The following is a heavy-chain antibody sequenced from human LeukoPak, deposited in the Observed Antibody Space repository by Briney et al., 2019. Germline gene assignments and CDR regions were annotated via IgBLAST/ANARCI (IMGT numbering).Heavy chain of an antibody. V-gene: IGHV1-8*01. J-gene: IGHJ4*02. CDR2: MNPNSGNT. CDR1: GYTFTSYD. Sequence: GASVKVSCKASGYTFTSYDINWVRQATGQGLEWIGLMNPNSGNTGYAQKFQGRVTMTRNTSISTAYMELSSLRSEDTAVYYCARDWSSNPPRIAAAGPTGYWGQGTLVTVSS. CDR3: ARDWSSNPPRIAAAGPTGY. D-gene: IGHD6-13*01.